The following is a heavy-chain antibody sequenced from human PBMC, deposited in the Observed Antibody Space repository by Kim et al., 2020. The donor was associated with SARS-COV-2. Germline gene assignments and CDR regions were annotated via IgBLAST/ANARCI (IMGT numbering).Heavy chain of an antibody. D-gene: IGHD3-22*01. V-gene: IGHV4-31*03. CDR3: ARATISMIVVVNAFGI. J-gene: IGHJ3*02. CDR1: GGSISSGGYY. CDR2: IYYSGST. Sequence: SETLSLTCTVSGGSISSGGYYWNWIRQHPGQGLEWIGYIYYSGSTYYNPSLKRRITISVNTSKNQFSLKLSCVTAADTAVYYCARATISMIVVVNAFGIWGQGKMVPVSS.